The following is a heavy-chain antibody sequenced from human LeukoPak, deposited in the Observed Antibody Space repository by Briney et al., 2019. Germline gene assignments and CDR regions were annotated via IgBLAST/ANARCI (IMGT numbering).Heavy chain of an antibody. Sequence: GGSLRLSCAASGFTVITNYMSWVRQAPGKGLEWVSVIYSGGSTYYADSVKGRFTISRDNSKNTLYLQMNSLRAEDTAVYYCAAERPGSYPFDYWGQGTLVTVSS. V-gene: IGHV3-66*01. CDR2: IYSGGST. D-gene: IGHD1-26*01. CDR3: AAERPGSYPFDY. CDR1: GFTVITNY. J-gene: IGHJ4*02.